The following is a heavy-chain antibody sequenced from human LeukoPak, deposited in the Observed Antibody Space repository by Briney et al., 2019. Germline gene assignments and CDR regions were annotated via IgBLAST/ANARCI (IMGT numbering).Heavy chain of an antibody. D-gene: IGHD6-13*01. CDR3: ARGRTNSTSWYFSP. Sequence: SETLSLTCTVSGGSISTYYWSWIRQPPGKGLEWIGYIYYSGSGNNNPSLKSRVTMSVDTSKNQFSLKLSSVTAADTAVYYCARGRTNSTSWYFSPWGQGTLVTVSS. CDR2: IYYSGSG. V-gene: IGHV4-59*01. CDR1: GGSISTYY. J-gene: IGHJ5*02.